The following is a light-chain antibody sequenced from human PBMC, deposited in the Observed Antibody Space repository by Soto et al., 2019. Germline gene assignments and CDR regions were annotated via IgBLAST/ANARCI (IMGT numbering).Light chain of an antibody. CDR3: EELNSFPFT. CDR1: QGITNV. V-gene: IGKV1-9*01. Sequence: SPAFXSAKNKHRVTAPCGASQGITNVSAWYQQTPGPAXNXXLYVASNSQSGAPSRLRGSGSGTEFTLTIIILQPEDFLTYLCEELNSFPFTFCEGT. J-gene: IGKJ5*01. CDR2: VAS.